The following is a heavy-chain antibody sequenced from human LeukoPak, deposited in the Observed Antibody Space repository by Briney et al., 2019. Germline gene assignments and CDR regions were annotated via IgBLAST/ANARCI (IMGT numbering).Heavy chain of an antibody. D-gene: IGHD2-2*01. Sequence: GESLRISCKGSGYSFTSYWISWVRQMPGKGLEWMGRIDPSDSYTNYSPSFQGHVTISADKSISTAYLQWSSLKASDTAMYYCAVGSVVVVPAAMGGYYYYGMDVWGKGTTVTVSS. V-gene: IGHV5-10-1*01. J-gene: IGHJ6*04. CDR3: AVGSVVVVPAAMGGYYYYGMDV. CDR2: IDPSDSYT. CDR1: GYSFTSYW.